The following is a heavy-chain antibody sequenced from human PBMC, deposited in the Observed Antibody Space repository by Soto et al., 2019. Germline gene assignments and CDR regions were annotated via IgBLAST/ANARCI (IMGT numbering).Heavy chain of an antibody. CDR3: ARGGGADIVVVPAATSTPYYYGMDV. D-gene: IGHD2-2*01. Sequence: SETLSLTCAVYGGSFSGYYWSWIRQPPGKGLEWIGEINHSGSTNYNPSLKSRVTISVDTSKNQFFLKLSSVTAADTAVYYCARGGGADIVVVPAATSTPYYYGMDVWGQGTTVTVSS. CDR2: INHSGST. CDR1: GGSFSGYY. V-gene: IGHV4-34*01. J-gene: IGHJ6*02.